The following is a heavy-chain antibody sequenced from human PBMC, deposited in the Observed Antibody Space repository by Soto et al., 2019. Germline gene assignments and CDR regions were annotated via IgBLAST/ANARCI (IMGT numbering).Heavy chain of an antibody. CDR1: GGSIVSGGYY. CDR2: IHYSGST. D-gene: IGHD1-1*01. Sequence: SETLSLTCTVSGGSIVSGGYYWIWIRQPPGKGLEWIGHIHYSGSTYYIPSLKSRITISIDTSKNQVSLKLSSVTAADTAVYYCAKDLAPKIHNVDYWGQGTLVTVSS. J-gene: IGHJ4*02. CDR3: AKDLAPKIHNVDY. V-gene: IGHV4-30-4*01.